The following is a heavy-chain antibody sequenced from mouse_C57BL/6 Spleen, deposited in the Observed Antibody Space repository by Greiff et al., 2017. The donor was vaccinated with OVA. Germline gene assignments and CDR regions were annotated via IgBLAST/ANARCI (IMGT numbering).Heavy chain of an antibody. J-gene: IGHJ4*01. D-gene: IGHD2-1*01. CDR3: ARRSYYGNLYAMDY. V-gene: IGHV1-26*01. Sequence: EVMLQQSGPELVKPGASVKISCKASGYTFTDYYMNWVKQSHGKSLEWIGDINPNNGGTSYTQQFKGKATLPVDKSSSTAYMELRSLTSEDSAVYYCARRSYYGNLYAMDYWGQGTSVTVSS. CDR1: GYTFTDYY. CDR2: INPNNGGT.